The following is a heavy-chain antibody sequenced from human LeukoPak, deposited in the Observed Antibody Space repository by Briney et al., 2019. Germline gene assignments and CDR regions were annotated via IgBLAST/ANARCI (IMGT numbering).Heavy chain of an antibody. J-gene: IGHJ4*02. CDR2: ITYNGGST. D-gene: IGHD3-22*01. CDR3: AKHQLDYYDSSGYSTYFDY. CDR1: GFTFSTSA. Sequence: PGGSLRLSCSASGFTFSTSAMHWVRQAPGKGLEYVSFITYNGGSTYNADSVKGRFTISRDNSRNTLYLQINSLRAEDTAVYYCAKHQLDYYDSSGYSTYFDYWGQGTLVTVSS. V-gene: IGHV3-64*04.